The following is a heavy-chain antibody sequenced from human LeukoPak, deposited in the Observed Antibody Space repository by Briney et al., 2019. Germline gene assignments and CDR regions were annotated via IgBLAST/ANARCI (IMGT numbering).Heavy chain of an antibody. J-gene: IGHJ3*02. D-gene: IGHD1-1*01. CDR2: INPNSGGT. CDR3: ARTWKHEDGAFDI. Sequence: ASVKVSCKASGYTFTGYYMHWVRQAPGQGLEWMGWINPNSGGTNYAQKFQGRVTMTRDTSISTAYMELSRLRSDDTAVYYCARTWKHEDGAFDIWGQGTMVTVSS. V-gene: IGHV1-2*02. CDR1: GYTFTGYY.